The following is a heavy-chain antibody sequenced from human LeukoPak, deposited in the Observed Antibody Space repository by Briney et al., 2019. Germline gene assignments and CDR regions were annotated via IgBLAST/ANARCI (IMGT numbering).Heavy chain of an antibody. Sequence: SETLSLTCAVYGGSFSGYYWSWIRQPPGKGLEWIGEINHSGRTNYNPSLKSRVTISVDTSKNQFSLKLSSVTAADTAVYYCARVRQQLVPNYFDYWGQGTLVTVSS. CDR1: GGSFSGYY. CDR3: ARVRQQLVPNYFDY. J-gene: IGHJ4*02. V-gene: IGHV4-34*01. D-gene: IGHD6-13*01. CDR2: INHSGRT.